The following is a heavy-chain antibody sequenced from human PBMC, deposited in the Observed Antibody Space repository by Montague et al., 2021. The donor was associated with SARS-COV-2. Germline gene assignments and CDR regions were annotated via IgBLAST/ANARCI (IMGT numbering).Heavy chain of an antibody. D-gene: IGHD6-19*01. Sequence: FLRLSCAASGLPFRSYWMNWVRQAPGKGLEWVANIKQDGSEKNYVDSVKGRFTISRDNAKNSMYLQMNSLRAEDTALYYCVGGSGWLFDYWGQGTLVTVSS. CDR3: VGGSGWLFDY. J-gene: IGHJ4*02. CDR1: GLPFRSYW. V-gene: IGHV3-7*04. CDR2: IKQDGSEK.